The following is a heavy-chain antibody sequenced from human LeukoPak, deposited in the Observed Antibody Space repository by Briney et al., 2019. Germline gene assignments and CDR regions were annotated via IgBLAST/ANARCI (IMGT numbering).Heavy chain of an antibody. CDR2: IYPGDSDT. D-gene: IGHD6-13*01. J-gene: IGHJ4*02. V-gene: IGHV5-51*01. CDR3: ARLSSSFDY. Sequence: ASVKVSCKASGYTLTGYYMHWVRQMPGKGLEWMGIIYPGDSDTRYSPSFQGQVTISADKSISTAYLQWSSLKASDTAMYYCARLSSSFDYWGQGTLVTVSS. CDR1: GYTLTGYY.